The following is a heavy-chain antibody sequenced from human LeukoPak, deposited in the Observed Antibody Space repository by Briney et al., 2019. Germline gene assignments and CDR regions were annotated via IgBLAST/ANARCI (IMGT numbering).Heavy chain of an antibody. Sequence: ASVKVSCKASGYTFSTCDINWVRQATGQGLEWIGWMNPNSGNTGFAQKFQGRVTMTRDTSINTAYMELSSLRSEDTAVYYCARVLASISHSGQGTLVTVSS. CDR1: GYTFSTCD. D-gene: IGHD6-6*01. V-gene: IGHV1-8*01. J-gene: IGHJ4*02. CDR3: ARVLASISH. CDR2: MNPNSGNT.